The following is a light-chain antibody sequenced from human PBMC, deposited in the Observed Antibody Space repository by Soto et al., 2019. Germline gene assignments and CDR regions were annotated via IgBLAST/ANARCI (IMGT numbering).Light chain of an antibody. J-gene: IGKJ5*01. Sequence: IVLTQSPVTLSLSPGERATLSCRASQTGSNSYLAWYQQKSAQAPRLLIYGVSTRATGIPDRFSGSGSGTEFTLTISRLEPEDFAVYHCQQYGSSPLITFGQGTRLEIK. V-gene: IGKV3-20*01. CDR3: QQYGSSPLIT. CDR2: GVS. CDR1: QTGSNSY.